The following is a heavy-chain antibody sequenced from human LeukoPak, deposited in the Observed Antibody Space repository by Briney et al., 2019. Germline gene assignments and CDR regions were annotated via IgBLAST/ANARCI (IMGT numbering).Heavy chain of an antibody. CDR2: IKAKAHGATI. V-gene: IGHV3-15*01. CDR1: GFTFTNAW. J-gene: IGHJ4*02. D-gene: IGHD1-26*01. Sequence: GGSLRLSCAPSGFTFTNAWIAWVRQAPGKGREWVGRIKAKAHGATIEYAAPVKGRFTISRDDSKNTLYLHMNSLKTEDTAVYYCTTDGVGVEGATYDNWGQGTLVSVSS. CDR3: TTDGVGVEGATYDN.